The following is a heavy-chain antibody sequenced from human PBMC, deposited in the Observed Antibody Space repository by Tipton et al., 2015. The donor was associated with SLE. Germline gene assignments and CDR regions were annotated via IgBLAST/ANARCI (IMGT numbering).Heavy chain of an antibody. CDR3: ARGLWLLKLGYYYYYTDV. J-gene: IGHJ6*03. CDR2: INHSGTT. V-gene: IGHV4-34*01. D-gene: IGHD3-10*01. Sequence: TLSLTRAVYGGSFSGYYWSRIRQPPGKGLEWIGEINHSGTTNYNPSLKSRVSISVDTSKNQFSLKVSSVTAADTAVYYCARGLWLLKLGYYYYYTDVWDKGTTVTVSS. CDR1: GGSFSGYY.